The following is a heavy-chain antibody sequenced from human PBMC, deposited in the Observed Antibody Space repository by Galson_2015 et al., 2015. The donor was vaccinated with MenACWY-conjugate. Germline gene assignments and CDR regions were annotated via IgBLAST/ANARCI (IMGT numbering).Heavy chain of an antibody. J-gene: IGHJ6*03. CDR1: GGTFSSYA. CDR2: IIPIFGTA. V-gene: IGHV1-69*13. CDR3: ASLEVGGPGTSITMVRGVISSHNHPYYYYYMDV. Sequence: SVKVSCKASGGTFSSYAISWVRQAPGQGLERMGGIIPIFGTANYAQKFQGRVTITADESTSTAYMELSSLRSEDTAVYYCASLEVGGPGTSITMVRGVISSHNHPYYYYYMDVWGKGTTVTVAS. D-gene: IGHD3-10*01.